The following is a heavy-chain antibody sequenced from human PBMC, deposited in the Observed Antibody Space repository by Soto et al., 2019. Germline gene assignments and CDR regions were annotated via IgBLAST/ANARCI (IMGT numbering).Heavy chain of an antibody. Sequence: GGSLRLSCAASGFTFSSYAMSWVRQAPGKGLEWVSAISGSGGSTYYADSVKGRFTISRDNSKNTLYLQMNSLRAEDTAVYYCAKPRILWFGSNDAFDIWGQGTMVTVSS. J-gene: IGHJ3*02. V-gene: IGHV3-23*01. CDR2: ISGSGGST. D-gene: IGHD2-21*01. CDR3: AKPRILWFGSNDAFDI. CDR1: GFTFSSYA.